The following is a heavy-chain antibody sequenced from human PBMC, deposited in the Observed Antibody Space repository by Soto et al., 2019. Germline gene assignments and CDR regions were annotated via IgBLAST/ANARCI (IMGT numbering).Heavy chain of an antibody. CDR2: INPNSGVT. Sequence: QVQLVQSGAEVRKPGASVTVSCRSSGDSFNDYYIHWVRQAPGQGLEWMGWINPNSGVTKYAQKFQGWVSMTSDTSIRTVYMQLSRLRSDDTAVYYCARESGGATAALDYYYFYMDVWGTGTTVTVSS. J-gene: IGHJ6*03. D-gene: IGHD1-26*01. CDR1: GDSFNDYY. V-gene: IGHV1-2*04. CDR3: ARESGGATAALDYYYFYMDV.